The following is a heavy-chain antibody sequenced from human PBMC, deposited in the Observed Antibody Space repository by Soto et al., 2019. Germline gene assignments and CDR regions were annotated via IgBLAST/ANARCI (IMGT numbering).Heavy chain of an antibody. V-gene: IGHV4-31*03. CDR3: ARNLYYYGSGRPRFDP. CDR1: GGSISSGGYY. D-gene: IGHD3-10*01. Sequence: PSETLSLTCTVSGGSISSGGYYWSWIRQHPGKGLEWIGYIYYSGSTYYNPSLKSRVTISVDTSKNQFSLKLSSVTAADTAVYYCARNLYYYGSGRPRFDPWGPGTLVTVSS. J-gene: IGHJ5*02. CDR2: IYYSGST.